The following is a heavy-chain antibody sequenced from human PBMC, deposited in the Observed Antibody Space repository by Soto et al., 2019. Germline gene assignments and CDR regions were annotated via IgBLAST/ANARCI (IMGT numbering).Heavy chain of an antibody. Sequence: PGGSLRLSCAASGFTFSSYAMSWVRQAPGKGLEWVSAISGSGGSTYYADSVKGRFTISRDNSKNTLYLQMNSLRAEDTAVYYWAKKTSSGWYYFDYWGQGTPVTVSS. V-gene: IGHV3-23*01. D-gene: IGHD6-19*01. CDR1: GFTFSSYA. CDR2: ISGSGGST. J-gene: IGHJ4*02. CDR3: AKKTSSGWYYFDY.